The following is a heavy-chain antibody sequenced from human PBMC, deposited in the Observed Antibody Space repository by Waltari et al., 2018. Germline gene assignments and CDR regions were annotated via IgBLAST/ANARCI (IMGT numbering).Heavy chain of an antibody. CDR2: ISFDGYNQ. CDR3: ARVGYCSSTGCYTSGAFDY. J-gene: IGHJ4*02. CDR1: GFAFNGYA. Sequence: QLQLVESGGGVVQPGRALRLSCAASGFAFNGYARHWVRQAACKGLAWVAIISFDGYNQNYVDSVRGRFTISRDSSRRTVYLQMNSLRPDDTAVYYCARVGYCSSTGCYTSGAFDYWGQGTPVIVSS. V-gene: IGHV3-30-3*01. D-gene: IGHD2-2*02.